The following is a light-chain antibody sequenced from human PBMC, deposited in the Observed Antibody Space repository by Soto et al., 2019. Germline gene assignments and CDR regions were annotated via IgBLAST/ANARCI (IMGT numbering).Light chain of an antibody. CDR3: QQYGSSPLT. CDR2: GAS. V-gene: IGKV3-20*01. Sequence: EIVLTQSPGTLSLSPGERATLSCRASQSVSRNYLAWYQQKPGQAPRLLIYGASSRATGIPDRFSGSGSGKDFTLTISRLEPEDFAVYYCQQYGSSPLTFGGGTKVEIK. J-gene: IGKJ4*01. CDR1: QSVSRNY.